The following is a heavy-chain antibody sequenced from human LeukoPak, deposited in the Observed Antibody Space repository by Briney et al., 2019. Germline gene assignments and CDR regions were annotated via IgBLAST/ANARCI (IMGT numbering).Heavy chain of an antibody. Sequence: PSETLSLTCTVSGGSISSGDYYWSWIRQPPGKGLEWIGYIYYSGSTCYNPSLKSRVTISVDTSKNQFSLKLSSVTAADTAVYYCARADISGFYYGMDVWGQGTTVTVSS. CDR1: GGSISSGDYY. CDR3: ARADISGFYYGMDV. J-gene: IGHJ6*02. D-gene: IGHD2-21*01. CDR2: IYYSGST. V-gene: IGHV4-30-4*01.